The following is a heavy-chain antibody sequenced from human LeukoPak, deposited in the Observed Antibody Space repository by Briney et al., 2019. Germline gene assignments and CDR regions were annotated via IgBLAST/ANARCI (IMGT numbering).Heavy chain of an antibody. Sequence: GGSLRLSCAASGFTFSSYGMHWVRQAPGKGLEWVAVISYDGSNKYYADSVKGRFTISRDNSKNTLYLQMNSLRAEDTAVYYCAKAVDSSGWFNYLGYWGQGTLVTVSS. CDR3: AKAVDSSGWFNYLGY. J-gene: IGHJ4*02. CDR1: GFTFSSYG. CDR2: ISYDGSNK. D-gene: IGHD6-19*01. V-gene: IGHV3-30*18.